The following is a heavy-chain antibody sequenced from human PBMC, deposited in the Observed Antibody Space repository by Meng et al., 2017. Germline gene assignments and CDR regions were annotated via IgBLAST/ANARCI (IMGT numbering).Heavy chain of an antibody. CDR3: ARAGTYYYDSSGYYTLDY. J-gene: IGHJ4*02. CDR1: GGTFSSYA. CDR2: IIPIFGTA. V-gene: IGHV1-69*13. Sequence: SVNVSCKASGGTFSSYAISWVRQAPGQGLEWMGGIIPIFGTANYAQKFQGRVTITADESTSTAYMELSSLRSEDTAVYYCARAGTYYYDSSGYYTLDYWGQGTLVTVSS. D-gene: IGHD3-22*01.